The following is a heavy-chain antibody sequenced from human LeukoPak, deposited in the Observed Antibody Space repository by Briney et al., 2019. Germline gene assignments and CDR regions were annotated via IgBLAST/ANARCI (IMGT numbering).Heavy chain of an antibody. CDR2: IYNSGST. CDR3: ARIGAVAGNAFDI. CDR1: GVSISSYH. V-gene: IGHV4-59*01. Sequence: PSETLSLTCTVSGVSISSYHWTWIRQPPGEGLEWIGHIYNSGSTNYNPSLRGRVTISLDTSKNQVSLKLSSVTAADTAMYYCARIGAVAGNAFDIWGQGTMVTVSS. J-gene: IGHJ3*02. D-gene: IGHD6-19*01.